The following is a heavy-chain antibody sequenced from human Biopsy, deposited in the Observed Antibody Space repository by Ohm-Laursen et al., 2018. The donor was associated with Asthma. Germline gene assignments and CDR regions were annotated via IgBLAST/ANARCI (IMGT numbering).Heavy chain of an antibody. V-gene: IGHV1-69*13. D-gene: IGHD5-12*01. J-gene: IGHJ6*02. CDR1: GYTFRSYG. CDR2: LIPVLGTP. Sequence: SVKVSCKASGYTFRSYGVSWVRQAPGQGLEWMGGLIPVLGTPDHAQMFEGRVTITADESTSAAYMELSSLSSEDTAVYYCARGYSGSDRIVYYYSGLEVWGQGTTVTVSS. CDR3: ARGYSGSDRIVYYYSGLEV.